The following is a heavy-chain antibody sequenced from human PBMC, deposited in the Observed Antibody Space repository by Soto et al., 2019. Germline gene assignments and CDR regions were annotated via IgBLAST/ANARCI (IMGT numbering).Heavy chain of an antibody. Sequence: EVQLLESGGGLFKPGGSLRSSGAASGSTLSIYARTWAARAPGKGRGWVAAVSGSGSGTYRADSVKGRFSVSRDNSKNTLYLQMNSLRAEDTAIYYCARAGRGVPGDLWDYWGQGTLVTVSS. J-gene: IGHJ4*02. V-gene: IGHV3-23*01. CDR1: GSTLSIYA. CDR3: ARAGRGVPGDLWDY. CDR2: VSGSGSGT. D-gene: IGHD2-21*02.